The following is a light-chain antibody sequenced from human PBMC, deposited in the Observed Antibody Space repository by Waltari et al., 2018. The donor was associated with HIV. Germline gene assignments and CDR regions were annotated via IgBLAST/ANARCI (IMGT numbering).Light chain of an antibody. CDR2: SNN. CDR1: RSTIGSNL. J-gene: IGLJ3*02. Sequence: QSVLTQPPSASGTPGQTVTISCSGSRSTIGSNLVCWYQQLPGTAPKLFIYSNNQRPSGVPDRFSGSKSGTSASLAISGLQSEDEADYYCAAWDDSLNCWVFGGGTKLT. V-gene: IGLV1-44*01. CDR3: AAWDDSLNCWV.